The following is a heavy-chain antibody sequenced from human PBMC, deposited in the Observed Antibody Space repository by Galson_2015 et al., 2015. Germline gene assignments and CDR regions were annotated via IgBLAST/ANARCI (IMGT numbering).Heavy chain of an antibody. J-gene: IGHJ4*02. CDR3: ARTFYGSDSGSRRPDFDH. CDR1: GFSLSTSAMC. V-gene: IGHV2-70*01. CDR2: IDWNDDK. D-gene: IGHD4-23*01. Sequence: PALVKPTQTLTLTCTFSGFSLSTSAMCVNWIRQPPGKALEWLAHIDWNDDKYYSTSLKTRLTISKDTTKNQVVLTMTNMDPVDTATYYCARTFYGSDSGSRRPDFDHWGQGILVTVSS.